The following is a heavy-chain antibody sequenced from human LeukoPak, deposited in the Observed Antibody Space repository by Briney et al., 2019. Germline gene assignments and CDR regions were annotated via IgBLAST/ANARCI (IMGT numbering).Heavy chain of an antibody. CDR1: GFTFSSYG. D-gene: IGHD3-10*01. CDR3: ARDAVTMVRGVSFDY. CDR2: IWYDGSNK. J-gene: IGHJ4*02. Sequence: PGRSLRLSCAASGFTFSSYGMHWVRQAPGKGLEWVAVIWYDGSNKYYADSVKGRFTISRDNSKNTLYLQMNSLRAEDTAVYYCARDAVTMVRGVSFDYWGQGTLVTVSS. V-gene: IGHV3-33*08.